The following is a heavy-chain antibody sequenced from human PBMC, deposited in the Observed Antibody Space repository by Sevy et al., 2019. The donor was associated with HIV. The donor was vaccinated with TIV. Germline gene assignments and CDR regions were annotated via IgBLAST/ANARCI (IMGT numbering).Heavy chain of an antibody. CDR1: GFTFSTYT. D-gene: IGHD2-15*01. CDR2: ISGSGGTT. CDR3: AKGDRTFYGMDV. J-gene: IGHJ6*02. V-gene: IGHV3-23*01. Sequence: GGSLRLSCAASGFTFSTYTMNWVRQAPGKGLEWVSAISGSGGTTYNADSLKGRFTISRDNSKNPLYLQMISLRAEDTAVYYCAKGDRTFYGMDVWGQGTTVTVSS.